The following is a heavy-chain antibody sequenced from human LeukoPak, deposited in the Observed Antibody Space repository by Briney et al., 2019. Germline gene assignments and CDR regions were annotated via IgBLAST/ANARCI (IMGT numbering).Heavy chain of an antibody. Sequence: GGSLRLSCAASGFTFSSYWMHWVRQAPGKRLVWVSRINSDGSSTSYADSVKGRFTISRDNAKNTLYLQMNSLRAEDTAVYYCARVEMATIRNAFDIWGQGTMVTVSS. CDR2: INSDGSST. V-gene: IGHV3-74*01. CDR3: ARVEMATIRNAFDI. J-gene: IGHJ3*02. CDR1: GFTFSSYW. D-gene: IGHD5-24*01.